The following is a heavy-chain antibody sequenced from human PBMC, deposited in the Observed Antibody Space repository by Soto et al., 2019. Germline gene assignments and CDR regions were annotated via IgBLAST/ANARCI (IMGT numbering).Heavy chain of an antibody. D-gene: IGHD3-22*01. Sequence: GGSLRLSCAASGFTFSSYGMHWVRQAPGKGLEWVAVIWYDGSNKYYADSVKGRFTISRDNSKYTLYLQMNSLGAEDTAVYYCARGGDSSGYYYFDYWGQGTLVTVSS. CDR3: ARGGDSSGYYYFDY. CDR2: IWYDGSNK. CDR1: GFTFSSYG. V-gene: IGHV3-33*08. J-gene: IGHJ4*02.